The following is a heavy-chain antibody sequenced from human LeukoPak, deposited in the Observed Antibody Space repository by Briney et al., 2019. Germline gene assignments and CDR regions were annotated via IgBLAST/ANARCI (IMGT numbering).Heavy chain of an antibody. CDR2: INPSGGST. CDR3: ARDMGSALMFGETAGL. V-gene: IGHV1-46*01. CDR1: GYTFTSYY. D-gene: IGHD3-10*02. Sequence: ASVKVSCKASGYTFTSYYMHWVRQAPGQGLEWMGIINPSGGSTSYAQKFQGRVTMTRDTSTSTVYMELSSLRSEDTAVYYCARDMGSALMFGETAGLGGQGTLVTVSS. J-gene: IGHJ4*02.